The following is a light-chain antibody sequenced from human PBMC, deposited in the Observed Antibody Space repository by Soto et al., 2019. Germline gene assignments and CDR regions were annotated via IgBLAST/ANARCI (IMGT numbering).Light chain of an antibody. CDR2: EVS. CDR1: SSDVGGYDY. CDR3: QSYDSSLSGPVV. J-gene: IGLJ2*01. V-gene: IGLV2-14*01. Sequence: QSALTQPASVSGSPGQSITISCTGTSSDVGGYDYVSWYQQHPGKVPKLMIYEVSNRPSGVSNRFSGSRSGTSASLAITGLQAEDEADYYCQSYDSSLSGPVVFGGGTKVTVL.